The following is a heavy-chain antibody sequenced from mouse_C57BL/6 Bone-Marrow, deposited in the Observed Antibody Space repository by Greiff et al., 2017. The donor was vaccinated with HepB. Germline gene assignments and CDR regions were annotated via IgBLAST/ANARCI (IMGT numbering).Heavy chain of an antibody. Sequence: QVHVKQSGAELARPGASVKMSCKASGYTFTSYTMHWVKQRPGQGLEWIGYINPSSGYTKYNQKFKDKATLTADKSSSTAYMQLSSLTSEDSAVYYCARPGSSWYAMDYWGQGTSVTVSS. CDR1: GYTFTSYT. D-gene: IGHD1-1*01. CDR3: ARPGSSWYAMDY. CDR2: INPSSGYT. J-gene: IGHJ4*01. V-gene: IGHV1-4*01.